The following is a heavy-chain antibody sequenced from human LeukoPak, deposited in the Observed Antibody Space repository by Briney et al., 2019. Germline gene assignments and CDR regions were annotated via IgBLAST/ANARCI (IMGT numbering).Heavy chain of an antibody. CDR3: ARALAYCSGGSCSGGARGYSYGFFDY. J-gene: IGHJ4*02. CDR2: IYESGST. V-gene: IGHV4-31*03. CDR1: GGSISSGGYC. Sequence: SETLSLTCTVSGGSISSGGYCWSWIRQHPGRGLEWTGYIYESGSTYYNPSHKSRVTISVDTSKVQLSLRQSSVTVADTAVYHCARALAYCSGGSCSGGARGYSYGFFDYRGQGTLVTVSS. D-gene: IGHD2-15*01.